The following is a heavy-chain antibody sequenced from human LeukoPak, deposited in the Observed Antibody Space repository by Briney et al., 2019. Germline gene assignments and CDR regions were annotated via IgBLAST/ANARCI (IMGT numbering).Heavy chain of an antibody. CDR3: ARDANWRPAAD. V-gene: IGHV3-23*01. Sequence: GGSLRLSCAASRFTLRNYAMSWVRQALGKGLEWVSSITENGDNTYYGDSVEGRFTISRDNSKDTLYLQMNSLRVEDTAIYFCARDANWRPAADWGQGTLVTVSS. D-gene: IGHD2-2*01. CDR2: ITENGDNT. J-gene: IGHJ4*02. CDR1: RFTLRNYA.